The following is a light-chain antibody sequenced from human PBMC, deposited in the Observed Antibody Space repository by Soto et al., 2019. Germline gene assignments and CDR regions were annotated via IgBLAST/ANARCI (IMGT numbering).Light chain of an antibody. CDR1: SSDVGGYNY. CDR3: RSYTSSSTYV. J-gene: IGLJ1*01. Sequence: QSALTQPASVSGSPGQSITISCTGTSSDVGGYNYVSWYQQHPGKAPKLMVYHVSNRPSGVSNRFSGSKSGNTASLTTSRLQAEDEADYYCRSYTSSSTYVFGTGTKLNVL. CDR2: HVS. V-gene: IGLV2-14*01.